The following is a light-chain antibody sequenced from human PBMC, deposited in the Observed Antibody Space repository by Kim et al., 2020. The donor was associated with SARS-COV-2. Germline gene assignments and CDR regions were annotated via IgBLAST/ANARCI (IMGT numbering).Light chain of an antibody. Sequence: AFVGDRVTITCQATQVIRKFLNWYQKRPGKAPKLLIYDVSNLQTGVPSRFSGSGYGTEFTLTISSLQPEDFATYYCQQNDDLPITFGQGTRLEIK. CDR1: QVIRKF. V-gene: IGKV1-33*01. CDR3: QQNDDLPIT. CDR2: DVS. J-gene: IGKJ5*01.